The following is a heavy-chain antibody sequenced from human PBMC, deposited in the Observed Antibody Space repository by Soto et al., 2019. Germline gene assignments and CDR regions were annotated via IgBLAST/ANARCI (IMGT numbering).Heavy chain of an antibody. D-gene: IGHD3-22*01. J-gene: IGHJ4*02. CDR2: ISGSGASA. CDR1: GCTFRSSA. Sequence: PGGSLRLSCAASGCTFRSSAVRWVRQAPGKGLEWVSTISGSGASAYYADSVKGRFTISRDNSKNTLHLQMSSLRAEDTAVYYCSKEGSGYYPFDYWGQGTLVTVSS. V-gene: IGHV3-23*01. CDR3: SKEGSGYYPFDY.